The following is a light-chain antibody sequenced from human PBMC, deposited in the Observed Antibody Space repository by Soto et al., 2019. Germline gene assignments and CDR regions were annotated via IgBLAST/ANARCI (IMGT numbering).Light chain of an antibody. J-gene: IGLJ2*01. Sequence: QSALTQPASVSGSPGQSITISCTGTSSDVGSYNLVSWYQQHPGKAPKLMIYEGSKRPSGVSNRFSRSKSGNTASLTISGLQAEDEADNYCCSYAGSSTNVVFGGGTKVTVL. CDR1: SSDVGSYNL. CDR2: EGS. CDR3: CSYAGSSTNVV. V-gene: IGLV2-23*01.